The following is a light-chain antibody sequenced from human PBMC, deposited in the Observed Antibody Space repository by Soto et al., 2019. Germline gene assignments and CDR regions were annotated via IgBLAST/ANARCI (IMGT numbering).Light chain of an antibody. CDR2: LTS. J-gene: IGKJ1*01. CDR1: QALNTR. Sequence: EIVLTQSPATLSAFPGDRVTLSCRASQALNTRLAWYQHKPGQAPRLLIYLTSNRAAGVPSRFSAWGSETDFTLTISDVQPEDFAVYYYHQRQSWPRTFGQGTKVDIK. CDR3: HQRQSWPRT. V-gene: IGKV3-11*01.